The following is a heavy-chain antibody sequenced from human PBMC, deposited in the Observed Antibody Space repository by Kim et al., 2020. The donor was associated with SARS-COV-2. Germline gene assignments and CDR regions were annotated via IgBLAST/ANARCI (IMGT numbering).Heavy chain of an antibody. CDR1: GFTFSSYW. D-gene: IGHD6-13*01. CDR2: INRNGSAK. Sequence: GGSLRLSCAASGFTFSSYWMSWVRQAPGKGLEWVANINRNGSAKNYVDSVKGRFTISRDNAKNSLYLQMDSLRAEDTAVYYCAREGDLAAADYWGQGTLVTVSS. CDR3: AREGDLAAADY. V-gene: IGHV3-7*01. J-gene: IGHJ4*02.